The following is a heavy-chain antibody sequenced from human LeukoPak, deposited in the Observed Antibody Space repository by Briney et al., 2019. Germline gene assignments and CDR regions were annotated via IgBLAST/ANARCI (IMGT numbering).Heavy chain of an antibody. V-gene: IGHV1-18*03. CDR3: ARWPGPRWFGDYYFDY. D-gene: IGHD3-10*01. CDR1: GYTFTSYG. CDR2: ISAYNGNT. J-gene: IGHJ4*02. Sequence: ASVKVSCKASGYTFTSYGISWVRQAPGQGLEWMGWISAYNGNTNYAQKLQGRVTMTTDASTSTAYMELRSLRSDDMAVYYCARWPGPRWFGDYYFDYWGQGTLVTVSP.